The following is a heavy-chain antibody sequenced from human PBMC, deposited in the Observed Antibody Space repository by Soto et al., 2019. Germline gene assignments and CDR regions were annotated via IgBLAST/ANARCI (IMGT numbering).Heavy chain of an antibody. V-gene: IGHV3-23*01. D-gene: IGHD3-16*01. CDR3: AKGGFAFPDYYYNMDV. CDR2: ITGSAGST. J-gene: IGHJ6*02. CDR1: GFTFRSYA. Sequence: SLRLSCAASGFTFRSYALSWVRQAPGKGLEWVSVITGSAGSTYYADSVKGRFTISRDNSKKTLYLQMNSLRAEDTAVYYCAKGGFAFPDYYYNMDVWGQGTTVT.